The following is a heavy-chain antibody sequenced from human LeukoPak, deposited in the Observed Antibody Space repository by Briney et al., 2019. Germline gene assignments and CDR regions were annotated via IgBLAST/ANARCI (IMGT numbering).Heavy chain of an antibody. CDR3: ARGPYTDY. Sequence: QPGGSLRLSCAASGFTFSSYSMNWVRQAPGKGLEWVSFISSSSSTIYYADSVKGRFTISRDNAKNSLSLQMNSLRAEDTAVYYCARGPYTDYWGQGTLVTVSS. CDR2: ISSSSSTI. J-gene: IGHJ4*02. D-gene: IGHD4-11*01. V-gene: IGHV3-48*04. CDR1: GFTFSSYS.